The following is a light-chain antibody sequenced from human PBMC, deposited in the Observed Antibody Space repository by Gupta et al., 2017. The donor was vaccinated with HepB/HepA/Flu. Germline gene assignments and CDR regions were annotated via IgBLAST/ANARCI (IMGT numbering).Light chain of an antibody. V-gene: IGLV3-1*01. J-gene: IGLJ1*01. CDR3: QAWDSSTAVYV. CDR1: KLGDKY. CDR2: QDS. Sequence: SYELTQPPSVSVSPGQTASITCSGDKLGDKYACWYQQKPGQSPVLVIYQDSKRPSGIPERFSGSNSGNTATLTISGPQAMDEADYYCQAWDSSTAVYVFGTGTKVTVL.